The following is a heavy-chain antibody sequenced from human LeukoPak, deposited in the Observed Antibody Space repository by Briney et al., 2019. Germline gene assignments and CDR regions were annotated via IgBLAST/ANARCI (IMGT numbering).Heavy chain of an antibody. CDR1: GFTFKSYG. CDR2: ISYDGSNI. J-gene: IGHJ3*02. Sequence: QSGGSLRLSCAASGFTFKSYGIHWVRQAPGKGLEWVTVISYDGSNIYYADSVKGRFTISRDNSKNTVYLQMNSLRAEDTAVYYCACIRAEILGDAFDIWGQGTVVTISS. CDR3: ACIRAEILGDAFDI. V-gene: IGHV3-30*03. D-gene: IGHD3-3*01.